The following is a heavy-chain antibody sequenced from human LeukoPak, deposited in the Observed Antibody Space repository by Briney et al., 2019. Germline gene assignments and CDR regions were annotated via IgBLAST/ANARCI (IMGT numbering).Heavy chain of an antibody. CDR2: ISSSSSYI. D-gene: IGHD2-15*01. J-gene: IGHJ4*02. CDR3: ARVPDCSGGSCYSDY. V-gene: IGHV3-21*01. Sequence: GGSLRLSCAASGFTFSSYSMNWVRQAPGKGLEWVSSISSSSSYIYYADSVKGRFTISRDNAKNSLYLQMNSLRAEDTAVYYCARVPDCSGGSCYSDYWGQGTLVTVSS. CDR1: GFTFSSYS.